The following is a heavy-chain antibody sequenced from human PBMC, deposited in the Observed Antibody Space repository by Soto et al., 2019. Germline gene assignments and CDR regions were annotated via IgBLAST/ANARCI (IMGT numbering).Heavy chain of an antibody. D-gene: IGHD3-22*01. CDR2: IKSKTDGGTT. J-gene: IGHJ4*01. CDR3: TTDSYSTIIIVRFDY. V-gene: IGHV3-15*07. CDR1: GFTFSNAW. Sequence: ESGGGLVKPGGSLRLSCAASGFTFSNAWINWVRQAPGKGLEWVGRIKSKTDGGTTDYAAPVKGRFAISRDDSNNMVYLQMNSLKIEDTAVYYCTTDSYSTIIIVRFDYWGHGTLVTVSS.